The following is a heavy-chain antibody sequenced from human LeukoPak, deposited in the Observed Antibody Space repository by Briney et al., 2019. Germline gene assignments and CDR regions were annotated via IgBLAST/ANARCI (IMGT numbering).Heavy chain of an antibody. D-gene: IGHD1-26*01. V-gene: IGHV1-24*01. CDR1: GYTLSELS. CDR2: FDPEDGET. Sequence: ASVKVSCKVSGYTLSELSIHWVRQAPGKGLEWMGGFDPEDGETIYAQKFQGRVTMTEDTSTDTAYMELTSLRSDDTAVYYCARAKAYSGSYYYYMDVWGKGTTVTVSS. CDR3: ARAKAYSGSYYYYMDV. J-gene: IGHJ6*03.